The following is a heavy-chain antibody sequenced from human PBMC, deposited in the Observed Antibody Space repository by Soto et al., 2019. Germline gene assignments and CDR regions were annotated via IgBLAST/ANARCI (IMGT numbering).Heavy chain of an antibody. V-gene: IGHV4-4*02. CDR3: ARVAVAGTRVDY. CDR1: GGSISSSNW. J-gene: IGHJ4*02. CDR2: IYHSGST. Sequence: QVQLQESGPGLVKPSGTLSLTCAVSGGSISSSNWWSWVRQPPGKGLEWIGEIYHSGSTNYNPSLKRRVTISVDKSKNPFSLKLSSVTAEDTAVYYCARVAVAGTRVDYWGQGTLVTVSS. D-gene: IGHD6-19*01.